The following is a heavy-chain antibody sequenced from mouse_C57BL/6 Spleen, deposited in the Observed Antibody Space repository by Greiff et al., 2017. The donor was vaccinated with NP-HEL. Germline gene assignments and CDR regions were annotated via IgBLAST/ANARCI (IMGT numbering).Heavy chain of an antibody. Sequence: VQLQQPGAELVRPGSSVKLSCKASGYTFTSYWMDWVKQRPGQGLEWIGNIYPSDSETHYNQKFKDKATLTVDKSSSTAYRQLSSLTSEDSAVYYRARGYDYRMDYWGQGTSVTVSS. J-gene: IGHJ4*01. D-gene: IGHD2-4*01. CDR2: IYPSDSET. CDR1: GYTFTSYW. CDR3: ARGYDYRMDY. V-gene: IGHV1-61*01.